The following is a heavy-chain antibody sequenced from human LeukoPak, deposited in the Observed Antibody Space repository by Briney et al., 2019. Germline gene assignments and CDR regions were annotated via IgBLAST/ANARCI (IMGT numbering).Heavy chain of an antibody. V-gene: IGHV4-59*01. Sequence: SETLSLTCAVYGGSFSGYYWSWIRQPPGKGLEWIGYIFYSGRTNYSPSFKSRLTISVDTSKNQFSLKMSSVTAADTAVYYCARDPSGSYWLDYWGQGTLVTVSS. CDR1: GGSFSGYY. J-gene: IGHJ4*02. CDR2: IFYSGRT. CDR3: ARDPSGSYWLDY. D-gene: IGHD3-10*01.